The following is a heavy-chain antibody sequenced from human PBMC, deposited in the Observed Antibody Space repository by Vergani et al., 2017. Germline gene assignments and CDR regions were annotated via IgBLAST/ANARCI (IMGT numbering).Heavy chain of an antibody. CDR1: GYTFTGYY. CDR3: ARDQYYDYVWGSYRPNWFDP. CDR2: INPNRGGT. J-gene: IGHJ5*02. D-gene: IGHD3-16*02. Sequence: QVQLVQSGAAVKKPGASVKVSCKASGYTFTGYYMHWVRQAPGQGLEWMGWINPNRGGTNDAQKFQGRVTMTRDTSISTAYMELSRLRSDDTAVYYCARDQYYDYVWGSYRPNWFDPWGQGTLVTVSS. V-gene: IGHV1-2*02.